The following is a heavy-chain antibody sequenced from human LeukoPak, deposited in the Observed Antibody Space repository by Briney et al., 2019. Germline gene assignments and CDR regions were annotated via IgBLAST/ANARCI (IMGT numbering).Heavy chain of an antibody. CDR2: IYSGGST. D-gene: IGHD3-22*01. CDR1: GFTVSSNY. CDR3: ARTEYYYDSSGQYYFDY. J-gene: IGHJ4*02. V-gene: IGHV3-53*04. Sequence: GGSLRFSCAASGFTVSSNYMSWVRQAPGKGLEWVSVIYSGGSTYYADSVKGRFTISRHNSKNTLYLQMNSLRAEDTAVYYCARTEYYYDSSGQYYFDYWGQGTLVTVSS.